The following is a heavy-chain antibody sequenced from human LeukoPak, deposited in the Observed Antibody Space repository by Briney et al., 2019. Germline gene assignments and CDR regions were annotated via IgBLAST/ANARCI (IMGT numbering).Heavy chain of an antibody. Sequence: SETLSLTCTVSGGSINSYFWTWIRQPAGKGLEWIGRIYTGGSTNYNPSLKSRVTMSVDTSKDQFSLKLSSVTAADTAVYYCARQEGGIVGPYWGQGTLVTVSS. CDR3: ARQEGGIVGPY. V-gene: IGHV4-4*07. J-gene: IGHJ4*02. D-gene: IGHD1-26*01. CDR1: GGSINSYF. CDR2: IYTGGST.